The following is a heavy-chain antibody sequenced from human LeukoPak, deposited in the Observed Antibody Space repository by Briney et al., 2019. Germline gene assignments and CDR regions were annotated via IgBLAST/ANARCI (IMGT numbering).Heavy chain of an antibody. CDR1: GYTFTSYA. Sequence: ASVKVSCKASGYTFTSYAMNWVRQAPGQGLEWMGWINTNTGNPTYAQGFTGRFVFSLDTSVSTAYLQISSLKAEDTAVYYCARGYDVLTGYHIPFDYWGQETLVTVSS. J-gene: IGHJ4*02. V-gene: IGHV7-4-1*02. CDR3: ARGYDVLTGYHIPFDY. D-gene: IGHD3-9*01. CDR2: INTNTGNP.